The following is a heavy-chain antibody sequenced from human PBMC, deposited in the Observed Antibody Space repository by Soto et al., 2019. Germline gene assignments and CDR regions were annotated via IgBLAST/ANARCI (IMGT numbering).Heavy chain of an antibody. CDR1: CYPFTKYG. J-gene: IGHJ6*01. Sequence: ASVKASCKASCYPFTKYGINCVRQAPGQGLEWMGWISGHSGGTKYGPKFRDRITMVTDTSSKTAYMELRSLRSDETAVYYCAKADGHGARMNIWGMDVGG. CDR3: AKADGHGARMNIWGMDV. V-gene: IGHV1-18*01. D-gene: IGHD3-10*01. CDR2: ISGHSGGT.